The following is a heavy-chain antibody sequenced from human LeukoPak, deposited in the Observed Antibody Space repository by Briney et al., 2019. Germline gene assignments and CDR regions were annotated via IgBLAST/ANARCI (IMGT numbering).Heavy chain of an antibody. J-gene: IGHJ4*02. CDR1: GFTFSSYE. CDR2: ISSSGSTI. CDR3: AREELRYSSGSSHSYFDY. D-gene: IGHD6-19*01. V-gene: IGHV3-48*03. Sequence: GGSLRLSCAASGFTFSSYEMNWVRRAPGKGLEWVSYISSSGSTIYYADSVKGRFTISRDNAKNSLYLQMDSLRAEDTAVYYCAREELRYSSGSSHSYFDYWGQGTLVTVSS.